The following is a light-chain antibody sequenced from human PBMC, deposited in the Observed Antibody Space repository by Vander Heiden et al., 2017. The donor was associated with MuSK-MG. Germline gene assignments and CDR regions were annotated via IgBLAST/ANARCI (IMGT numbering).Light chain of an antibody. J-gene: IGKJ5*01. Sequence: DIQMTQSPSTLSASIGDRVTITCRASQNIKTWLAWHQQKPGKAPKLLIYKASTLESGVPSRFTGSGSGTEFTLTISSLQPDDFATYYCQQYDTYSTFGQGTRLDIK. CDR1: QNIKTW. CDR2: KAS. CDR3: QQYDTYST. V-gene: IGKV1-5*03.